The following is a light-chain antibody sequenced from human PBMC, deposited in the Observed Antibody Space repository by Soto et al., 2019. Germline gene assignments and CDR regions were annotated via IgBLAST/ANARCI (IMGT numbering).Light chain of an antibody. CDR3: GTWDSGLTVGV. V-gene: IGLV1-51*01. J-gene: IGLJ2*01. Sequence: QSVLTQPPSVSAAPGQRVTISCSGSASNVGAHFVSWYQQLPGAAPKLLIYDNDERPSDIPDRFSGSKSDTSATLTITGLQTGDAADYYCGTWDSGLTVGVFGGGTKLTVL. CDR1: ASNVGAHF. CDR2: DND.